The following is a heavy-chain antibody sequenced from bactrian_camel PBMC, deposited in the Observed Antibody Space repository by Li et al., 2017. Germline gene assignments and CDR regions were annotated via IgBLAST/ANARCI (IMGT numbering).Heavy chain of an antibody. V-gene: IGHV3S55*01. Sequence: HVQLVESGGGSVQAGESLRLSCVASGYTLPMNMGWFRRLPGQEREGVASIDSRDSTSYADFVKGRFTVSKDYAKNTLYLQMNSLKPEDTAMYYCAASSATFVWQWNGCGLLPSQFVNWGQGTQVTVS. CDR2: IDSRDST. D-gene: IGHD2*01. J-gene: IGHJ4*01. CDR3: AASSATFVWQWNGCGLLPSQFVN. CDR1: GYTLPMN.